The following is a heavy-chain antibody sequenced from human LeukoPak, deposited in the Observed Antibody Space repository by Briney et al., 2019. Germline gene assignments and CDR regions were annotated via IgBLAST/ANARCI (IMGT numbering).Heavy chain of an antibody. CDR2: IYYSGST. V-gene: IGHV4-39*01. J-gene: IGHJ6*03. CDR1: GGSISSSSYY. D-gene: IGHD2-21*01. CDR3: ARHVVGDYYYYYMDV. Sequence: PSETLSLTCTVSGGSISSSSYYWGWIRQPPGKGLEWIGSIYYSGSTYYNPSLKSRVTISVDTSKNQFSLKLSSVTAADTAVYYCARHVVGDYYYYYMDVWGKGTTVTVSS.